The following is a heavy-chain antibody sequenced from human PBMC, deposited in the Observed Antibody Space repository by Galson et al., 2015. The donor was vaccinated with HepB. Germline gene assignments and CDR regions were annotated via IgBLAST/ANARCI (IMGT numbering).Heavy chain of an antibody. CDR3: ASELNNIMGNTTLAYFDS. CDR2: INGRSGDI. D-gene: IGHD1-26*01. J-gene: IGHJ4*02. Sequence: SLRLSCAASGFTFSSSNMNWVRQVPGKGLEWVSFINGRSGDIYYTDSVKGRFTISRDSTKKSLFLQMNNLRAEDTAVYYGASELNNIMGNTTLAYFDSWGQGTVVTVSS. V-gene: IGHV3-21*01. CDR1: GFTFSSSN.